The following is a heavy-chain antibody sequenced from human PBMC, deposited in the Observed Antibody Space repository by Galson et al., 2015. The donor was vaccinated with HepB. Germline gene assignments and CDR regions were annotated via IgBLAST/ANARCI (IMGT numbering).Heavy chain of an antibody. CDR1: GFTFSYYA. Sequence: SLRLSCAASGFTFSYYAMSWVRQAPGKGLEWVSAITPSGDNTYSAASMKGRFTISRDNSKNTLFLQMNSLRPDDTAIYFCAKVFPEKTDGWYRQALYYFDSWGHGTRVTVSS. CDR2: ITPSGDNT. V-gene: IGHV3-23*01. CDR3: AKVFPEKTDGWYRQALYYFDS. D-gene: IGHD6-19*01. J-gene: IGHJ4*01.